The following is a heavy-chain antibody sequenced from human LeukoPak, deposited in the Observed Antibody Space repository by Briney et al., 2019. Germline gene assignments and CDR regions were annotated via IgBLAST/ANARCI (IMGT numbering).Heavy chain of an antibody. D-gene: IGHD1-26*01. CDR2: IYNGNT. CDR1: GYTFTSYG. Sequence: ASVKVSCKTSGYTFTSYGIGWVRQAPGQGLEWMAWIYNGNTNYAQNLQGRVTVTTDTSTTTAYMELRSLRSVDTAVYYCTRDRSTSGSQNYWGQGTLVTVSS. CDR3: TRDRSTSGSQNY. J-gene: IGHJ4*02. V-gene: IGHV1-18*01.